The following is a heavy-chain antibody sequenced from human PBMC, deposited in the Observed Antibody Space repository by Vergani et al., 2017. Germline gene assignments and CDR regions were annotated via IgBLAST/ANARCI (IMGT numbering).Heavy chain of an antibody. CDR3: ARXYYDDSSGAHPSANDFDY. J-gene: IGHJ4*02. D-gene: IGHD3-22*01. CDR1: GFSLSTSGVG. Sequence: QITLKESGPTLVKPTQPLTLTCTFSGFSLSTSGVGVGWIRQPPGKALEWLALIYWDDDKRYSPSLKGRLTITKDTSKNQVALTMTNMYPVDTATDYCARXYYDDSSGAHPSANDFDYWGQGTLVTVSS. V-gene: IGHV2-5*02. CDR2: IYWDDDK.